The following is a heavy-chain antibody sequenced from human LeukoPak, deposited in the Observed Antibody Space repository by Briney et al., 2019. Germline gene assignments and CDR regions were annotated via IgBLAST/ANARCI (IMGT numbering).Heavy chain of an antibody. J-gene: IGHJ2*01. CDR3: ARGIQLDRSNWYFDL. V-gene: IGHV4-39*01. Sequence: SETLSLTCSVSGGSTSSNNHFWGWIRQPPGKGLEWIGSINHSGTTHYNPSLKSRVTISVDTSKNQFSLKLSSVTAADTAVYYCARGIQLDRSNWYFDLWGRGTLVTVSS. CDR1: GGSTSSNNHF. D-gene: IGHD5-18*01. CDR2: INHSGTT.